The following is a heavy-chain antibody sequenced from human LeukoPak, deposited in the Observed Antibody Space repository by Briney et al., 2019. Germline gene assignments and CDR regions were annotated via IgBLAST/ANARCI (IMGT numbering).Heavy chain of an antibody. CDR2: INHSGSS. D-gene: IGHD3-22*01. CDR3: ARGKYSYDSSGYRLAY. J-gene: IGHJ4*02. Sequence: SETLSLTCAVHGGSFSGYYWSWIRQPPGKGLEWIGEINHSGSSNYNPSLKSRVTISVDTSKNQFSLRLSSVTAADTAVYYCARGKYSYDSSGYRLAYWGQGTLVTVSS. CDR1: GGSFSGYY. V-gene: IGHV4-34*01.